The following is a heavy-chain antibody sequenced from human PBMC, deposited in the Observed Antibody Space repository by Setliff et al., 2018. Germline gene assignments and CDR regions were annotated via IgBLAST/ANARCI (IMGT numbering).Heavy chain of an antibody. Sequence: SVKVSCKTSGYTFTNYGITWVRQAPGQGLQWLGRFIPILGATNYAQNFQGRVTITADESTSTGYMELRSLRSDDTAVYYCARELRSPYWHLDSWGQGTQVTVSS. J-gene: IGHJ5*01. CDR3: ARELRSPYWHLDS. V-gene: IGHV1-69*13. D-gene: IGHD3-16*01. CDR2: FIPILGAT. CDR1: GYTFTNYG.